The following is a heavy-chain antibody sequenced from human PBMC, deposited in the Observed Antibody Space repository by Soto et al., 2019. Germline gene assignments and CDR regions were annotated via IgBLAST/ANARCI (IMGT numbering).Heavy chain of an antibody. D-gene: IGHD3-10*01. J-gene: IGHJ3*02. CDR3: AIREYYGSGSYYYDVSDI. CDR2: IYPGDSDT. Sequence: KSSVYGLSVDLVGCRRNKNGKGLEWMGIIYPGDSDTRYSPSFQGQVTISADKSISTAYLQWSSLKASDTAMYYCAIREYYGSGSYYYDVSDIWGQGTMDTGSS. CDR1: VYGLSVDL. V-gene: IGHV5-51*01.